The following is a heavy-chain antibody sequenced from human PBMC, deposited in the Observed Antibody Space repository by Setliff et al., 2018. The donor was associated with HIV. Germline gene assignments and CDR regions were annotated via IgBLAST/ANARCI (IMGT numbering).Heavy chain of an antibody. V-gene: IGHV3-21*04. J-gene: IGHJ6*03. CDR3: ARNSLYYYNYFMDV. CDR2: ISSGPTYI. CDR1: GFTFSTYS. Sequence: LRLSCAASGFTFSTYSMTWVRQAPGKGLEWVSSISSGPTYIYYADSLKGRFTISRDNAKNSLYLQMNSLRDEDTAFYYCARNSLYYYNYFMDVWGKGTTVTVSS.